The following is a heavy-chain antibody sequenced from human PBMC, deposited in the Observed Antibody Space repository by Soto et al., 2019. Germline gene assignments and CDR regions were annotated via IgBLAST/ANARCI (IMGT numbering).Heavy chain of an antibody. Sequence: ASVNVSCKPSGYTLTSYYMHWGRQAPGQGLEWMGIINPSGGSTSYAQKFQGRVTMTRDTSTSTVYMELSSLRSEDTAVYYCARRSERSRLWSSYYGMDVWGQGTTVTVSS. V-gene: IGHV1-46*01. D-gene: IGHD1-1*01. J-gene: IGHJ6*02. CDR2: INPSGGST. CDR3: ARRSERSRLWSSYYGMDV. CDR1: GYTLTSYY.